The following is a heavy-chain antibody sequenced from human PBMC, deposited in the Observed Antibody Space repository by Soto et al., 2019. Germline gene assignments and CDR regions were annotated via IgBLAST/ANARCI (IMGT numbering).Heavy chain of an antibody. CDR3: ARVGPGTDFWSGYYDY. CDR2: IIPIPGIA. V-gene: IGHV1-69*02. CDR1: GGTFSSYT. J-gene: IGHJ4*02. D-gene: IGHD3-3*01. Sequence: AXVKVSGKASGGTFSSYTISWVRQAPGQGLEWMGRIIPIPGIANYAQKFQGRVTITADKSTSTAYMELSSLRSEDTAVYYCARVGPGTDFWSGYYDYWGQGTRVTVSS.